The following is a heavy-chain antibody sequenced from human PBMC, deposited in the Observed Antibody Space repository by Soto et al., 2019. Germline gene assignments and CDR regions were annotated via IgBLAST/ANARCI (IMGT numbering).Heavy chain of an antibody. V-gene: IGHV2-5*02. Sequence: QITLKESGPELVKPTQTLTLTCTFSGFSLSTSGVAVGWIRQPPGKALEWLSLIYWDDDKRYSPSPKSRLTITKDTSKNQVVLTMTNMDPVDTATYYCVHQEWNNNNFYFDLWGRGTLVTVSS. CDR2: IYWDDDK. CDR1: GFSLSTSGVA. D-gene: IGHD4-4*01. CDR3: VHQEWNNNNFYFDL. J-gene: IGHJ2*01.